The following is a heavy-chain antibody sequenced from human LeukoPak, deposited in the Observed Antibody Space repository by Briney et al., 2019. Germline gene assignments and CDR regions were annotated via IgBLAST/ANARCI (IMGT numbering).Heavy chain of an antibody. CDR2: VSSNGIAT. J-gene: IGHJ5*02. D-gene: IGHD6-19*01. Sequence: QTGGSLRLSCSASGFTFSSYAMHWVRQAPGKGLEYVSGVSSNGIATYYADSVKGRFTISRDNSKNTLYLQVSSLRPEDTAVYYCARDGSIAVADYNWFDPWGQGTLVTVSS. CDR3: ARDGSIAVADYNWFDP. CDR1: GFTFSSYA. V-gene: IGHV3-64D*06.